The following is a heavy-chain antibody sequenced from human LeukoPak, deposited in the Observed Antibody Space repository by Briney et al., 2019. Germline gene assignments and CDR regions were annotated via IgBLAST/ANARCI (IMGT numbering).Heavy chain of an antibody. D-gene: IGHD5-12*01. CDR2: INPSGGST. J-gene: IGHJ4*02. CDR3: ARAWRSGYDFDY. V-gene: IGHV1-46*01. Sequence: ASVKVSCKASGYTFTSYYMHWVRQAPGQGLEWMGIINPSGGSTSYAQKFQGRVTMTRDTSASTVYMELSSLRSEDTAVYYCARAWRSGYDFDYWGQGTLVTVSS. CDR1: GYTFTSYY.